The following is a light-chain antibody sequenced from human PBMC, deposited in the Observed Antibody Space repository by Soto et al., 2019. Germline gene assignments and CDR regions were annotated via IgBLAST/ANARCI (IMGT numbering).Light chain of an antibody. J-gene: IGLJ3*02. CDR3: AAWDDSIDGLNWV. CDR2: RNN. V-gene: IGLV1-47*01. CDR1: SSNIGSNY. Sequence: QSVLTQPPSASGTPGQGVTISCSGSSSNIGSNYVYWYQQLPGTAPKLLIYRNNERPSGVPDRFSGSKSGTSASLAISGLRSEDEADYYCAAWDDSIDGLNWVFGGGTKVTVL.